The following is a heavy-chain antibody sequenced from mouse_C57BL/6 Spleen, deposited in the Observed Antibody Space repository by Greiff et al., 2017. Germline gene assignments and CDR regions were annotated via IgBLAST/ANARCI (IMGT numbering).Heavy chain of an antibody. CDR2: IDPSDSET. J-gene: IGHJ4*01. CDR1: GYTFTSYW. CDR3: ARRGDGGYTGDYAMDY. D-gene: IGHD2-3*01. V-gene: IGHV1-52*01. Sequence: QVQLQQPGAELVRPGSSVKLSCKASGYTFTSYWMHWVKQRPIQGLEWIGNIDPSDSETHYTQKFKDKATFTVDKSSRTAYMQLSRLTSDDSAVYYGARRGDGGYTGDYAMDYWGQGTSVTVSS.